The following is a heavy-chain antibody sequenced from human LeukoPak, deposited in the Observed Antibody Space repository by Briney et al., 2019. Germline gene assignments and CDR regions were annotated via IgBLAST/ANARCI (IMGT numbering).Heavy chain of an antibody. Sequence: SVKVSCKASGGTFSSYAISWVRQAPGQGLEWLGRIIPIFGTANYAQKFQGRVTITTDESTSTAYMELSSLRSEDTAVYYCARVSTGDINWFDPWGQGTLVTVSS. CDR3: ARVSTGDINWFDP. CDR1: GGTFSSYA. J-gene: IGHJ5*02. D-gene: IGHD7-27*01. V-gene: IGHV1-69*05. CDR2: IIPIFGTA.